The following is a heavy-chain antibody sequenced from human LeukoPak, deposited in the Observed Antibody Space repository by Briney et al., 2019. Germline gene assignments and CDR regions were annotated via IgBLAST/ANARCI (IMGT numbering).Heavy chain of an antibody. V-gene: IGHV1-2*02. Sequence: ASVKVSCKASGYTFTVYYIHWVRQAPGQGLEWMGWINPNSGGTNSAQKFQGRVTMTRDTSISTAYMELSRLRSDDTAVYYCARDLDTAMVTDLFDYWGQGTLVTVSS. CDR3: ARDLDTAMVTDLFDY. D-gene: IGHD5-18*01. J-gene: IGHJ4*02. CDR1: GYTFTVYY. CDR2: INPNSGGT.